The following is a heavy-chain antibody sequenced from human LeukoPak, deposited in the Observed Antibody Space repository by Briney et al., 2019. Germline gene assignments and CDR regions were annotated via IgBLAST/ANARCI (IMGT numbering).Heavy chain of an antibody. V-gene: IGHV3-30*04. CDR3: GRDQGGSIGWYGDY. CDR2: ISNDGTNK. J-gene: IGHJ4*02. CDR1: GFTFSSYA. Sequence: PGGSLRLSCAASGFTFSSYAMDWVRQAPGKGLEWVAFISNDGTNKYYADSVKGRFTISRDNSKNTLYLRMNSLRAEDTAVYYCGRDQGGSIGWYGDYWGQGTLVTVSS. D-gene: IGHD6-19*01.